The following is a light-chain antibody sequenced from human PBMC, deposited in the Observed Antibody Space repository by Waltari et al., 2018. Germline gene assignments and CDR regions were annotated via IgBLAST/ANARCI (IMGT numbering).Light chain of an antibody. CDR1: QSVSSA. CDR2: DAS. CDR3: QQRSTWPPLT. V-gene: IGKV3-11*01. Sequence: EIVLKQSPATLAMSPGESATLSCRASQSVSSALACYQQKPGQAPRLLVYDASKRATGMPARFSGRGSGTDFTLTISNLEREDFVVYVCQQRSTWPPLTFGQGTKLEIK. J-gene: IGKJ2*01.